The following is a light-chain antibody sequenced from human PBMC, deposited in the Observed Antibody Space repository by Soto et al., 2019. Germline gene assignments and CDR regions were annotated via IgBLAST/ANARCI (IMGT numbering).Light chain of an antibody. V-gene: IGKV1-5*01. CDR3: HQYNSFSSWT. Sequence: DIQISQSPSTLSAAVGDKLTITCRARQSISRGLAWYQQKPGKAPKLLISDASSLESGVSSRFSGSGSGTEFTLTISSLQPDDFATYYCHQYNSFSSWTFGQGTKVDIK. CDR1: QSISRG. CDR2: DAS. J-gene: IGKJ1*01.